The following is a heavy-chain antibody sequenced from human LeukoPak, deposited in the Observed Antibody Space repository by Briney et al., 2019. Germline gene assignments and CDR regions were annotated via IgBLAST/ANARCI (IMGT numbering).Heavy chain of an antibody. J-gene: IGHJ4*02. Sequence: PSETLSLTCTVSGGFISNSNSHWSWIRQPPGKGLEWIGEINHSGSTNYNPSLKSRVTISVDTSKNQFSLKLSSVTAADTAVYYCARHGVVGATPPRYWGQGTLVTVSS. CDR3: ARHGVVGATPPRY. CDR1: GGFISNSNSH. V-gene: IGHV4-39*01. CDR2: INHSGST. D-gene: IGHD1-26*01.